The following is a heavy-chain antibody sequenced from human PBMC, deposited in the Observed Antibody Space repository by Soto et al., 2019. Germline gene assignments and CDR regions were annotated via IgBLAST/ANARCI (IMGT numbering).Heavy chain of an antibody. Sequence: QVQLVQSGAEVKKPGASVKVSCKASGYTFTGYYMHWVRQAPGQGLEWMGWINPNSGGTNYAQKCQGRVTMTRDTSISTAYMELSRLRSDDTAVYYCARDPYYDFWSGYYTPYYYYGMDVWGQGTTVTVSS. CDR3: ARDPYYDFWSGYYTPYYYYGMDV. V-gene: IGHV1-2*02. D-gene: IGHD3-3*01. J-gene: IGHJ6*02. CDR2: INPNSGGT. CDR1: GYTFTGYY.